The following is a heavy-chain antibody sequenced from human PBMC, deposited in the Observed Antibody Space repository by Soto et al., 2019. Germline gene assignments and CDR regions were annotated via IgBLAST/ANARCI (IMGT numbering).Heavy chain of an antibody. CDR3: ARGYCSGGNCYSGMDV. CDR1: GCTFSTHA. CDR2: IIPISGTT. D-gene: IGHD2-15*01. V-gene: IGHV1-69*13. J-gene: IGHJ6*02. Sequence: SVKVSCKASGCTFSTHAIIWVRQAPGHGLEWMGGIIPISGTTYYTQKFQGRVTITADEPTSTAFMELSSLKSDDTAVFYCARGYCSGGNCYSGMDVWGQGTMVTVSS.